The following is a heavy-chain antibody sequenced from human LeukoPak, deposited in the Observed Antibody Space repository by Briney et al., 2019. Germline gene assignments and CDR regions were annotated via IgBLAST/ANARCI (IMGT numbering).Heavy chain of an antibody. J-gene: IGHJ5*02. CDR1: GGSFSAYY. D-gene: IGHD2-15*01. V-gene: IGHV4-34*01. CDR2: ISHSGTT. Sequence: SETLSLTCAVYGGSFSAYYWSWIRQPPGEGLEWIGEISHSGTTNYNPSLKSRVTISVDTPKNQFSLNLNSVTAADTAVYYCAPVRLLQNWFDPWGHGTLVTVSS. CDR3: APVRLLQNWFDP.